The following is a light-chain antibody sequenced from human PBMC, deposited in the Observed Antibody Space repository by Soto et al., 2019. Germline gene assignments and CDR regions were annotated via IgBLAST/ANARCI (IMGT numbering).Light chain of an antibody. J-gene: IGKJ2*01. CDR2: GAS. V-gene: IGKV3-15*01. CDR3: QQYNNWPQT. Sequence: EIVMTQSPVTLSVSPGERATLSCRASQSVSSKLAWYQQKPGQAPRLLIYGASTRATGIPARFSGSGSETEFTLSISSLQSEDFAVYYWQQYNNWPQTFGQGTKLEIK. CDR1: QSVSSK.